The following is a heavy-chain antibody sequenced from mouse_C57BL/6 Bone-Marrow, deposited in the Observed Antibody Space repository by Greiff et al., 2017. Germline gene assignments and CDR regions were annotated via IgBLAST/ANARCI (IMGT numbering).Heavy chain of an antibody. CDR3: ARRGIYYDYDEAY. D-gene: IGHD2-4*01. Sequence: QVQLQQSGAELVRPGTSVKVSCKASGYAFTNYLIEWVKQRPGQGLEWIGVLNPGSGGTNYNEKFKGKATLTADKSSSTAYMQLSSLTSEDSAVYFCARRGIYYDYDEAYWGQGTTLTVSS. CDR1: GYAFTNYL. CDR2: LNPGSGGT. J-gene: IGHJ2*01. V-gene: IGHV1-54*01.